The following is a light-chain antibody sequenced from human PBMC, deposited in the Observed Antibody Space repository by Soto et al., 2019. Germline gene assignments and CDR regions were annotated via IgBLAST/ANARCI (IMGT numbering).Light chain of an antibody. CDR1: KGISIY. V-gene: IGKV1D-8*01. Sequence: PSLLSTSLRGRVPVSSLMRKGISIYLAWYXXKXGXXXEXXXDAASTLQSGLPSRFSGSGSGTDFTLTISCLQSEDFATYYCQQSYSSPPTFGEGTKVDIK. CDR2: AAS. CDR3: QQSYSSPPT. J-gene: IGKJ1*01.